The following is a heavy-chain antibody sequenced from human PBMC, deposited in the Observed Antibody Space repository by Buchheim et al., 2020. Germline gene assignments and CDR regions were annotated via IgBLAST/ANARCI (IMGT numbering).Heavy chain of an antibody. J-gene: IGHJ5*02. Sequence: VQLLESGGGLVQPGGSLRLSCAASGFTFSSYAMSWIRQPPGKGLEWIGSIYYSGSTYYNPSLKSRVTISVDTSKNQFSLKLSSVTAADTAVYYCARTTVTDASDWFDPWGQGTL. CDR3: ARTTVTDASDWFDP. V-gene: IGHV4-38-2*01. CDR2: IYYSGST. D-gene: IGHD4-17*01. CDR1: GFTFSSYA.